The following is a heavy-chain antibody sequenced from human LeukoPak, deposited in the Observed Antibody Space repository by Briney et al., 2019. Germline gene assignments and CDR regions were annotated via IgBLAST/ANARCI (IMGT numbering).Heavy chain of an antibody. CDR1: GGSISSYY. V-gene: IGHV4-59*01. J-gene: IGHJ5*02. CDR2: IYYSGST. CDR3: ARIDCSGGSCYHPGASWFDP. Sequence: PSETLSLTCTVSGGSISSYYWSWIRQPPGKGLEWIGYIYYSGSTNYNPSLKSRVTISVDTSKNQFSLKLSSVTAADTAVYYCARIDCSGGSCYHPGASWFDPWGQGTLVTVSS. D-gene: IGHD2-15*01.